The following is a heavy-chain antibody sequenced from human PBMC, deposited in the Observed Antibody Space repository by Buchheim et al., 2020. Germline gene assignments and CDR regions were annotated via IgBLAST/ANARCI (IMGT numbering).Heavy chain of an antibody. Sequence: EVQLVESGGGLVKPGGSLRLSCAASGFTFNTYTMNWVRQAPGMGLEWVSSISSTSSYIYYADSVKGRFTISSDNAKTSLFLQMNSLRVEDTALYYCARDDFSGAMPAAIDYWGQGTL. CDR3: ARDDFSGAMPAAIDY. J-gene: IGHJ4*02. CDR1: GFTFNTYT. V-gene: IGHV3-21*01. D-gene: IGHD2-2*01. CDR2: ISSTSSYI.